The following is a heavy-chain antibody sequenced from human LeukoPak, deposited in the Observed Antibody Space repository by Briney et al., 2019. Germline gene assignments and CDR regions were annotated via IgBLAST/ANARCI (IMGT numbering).Heavy chain of an antibody. CDR2: ISWNSGSI. D-gene: IGHD5-18*01. V-gene: IGHV3-9*01. CDR1: GFTFDDYA. J-gene: IGHJ4*02. Sequence: GRSLRLSCAASGFTFDDYAMHWVRQAPGKGLEWVLGISWNSGSIGYADSVKGRFTISRDNAKNSLYLQMNSLRAEDTALYYCAKDKQLWSLGYYFDYWGQGTLVTVSS. CDR3: AKDKQLWSLGYYFDY.